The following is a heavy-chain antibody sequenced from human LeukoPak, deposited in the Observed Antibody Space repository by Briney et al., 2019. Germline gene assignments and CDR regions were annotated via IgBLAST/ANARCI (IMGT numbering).Heavy chain of an antibody. CDR1: GFTVSSNS. CDR3: ARRAGAYSHPYDY. V-gene: IGHV3-53*01. Sequence: GGSLRLSCTVSGFTVSSNSMSWVRQAPGKGLEWVSFIYSAGSTHYSDSVKGRFTISIDNSKNTLYLQMNSLRAEDTAVYYCARRAGAYSHPYDYWGQGTLVTVSS. J-gene: IGHJ4*02. CDR2: IYSAGST. D-gene: IGHD4/OR15-4a*01.